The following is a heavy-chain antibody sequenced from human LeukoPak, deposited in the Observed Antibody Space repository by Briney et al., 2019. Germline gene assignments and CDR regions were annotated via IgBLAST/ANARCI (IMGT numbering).Heavy chain of an antibody. J-gene: IGHJ3*02. Sequence: ASVKVSCKASGFTFTSSAVQWVRQARGQRLEWIGWTVVGSGNTNYAQKFQERVTITRDMSTSTAYMELSSLRSEDTAVYYCAAEAGGSGQDAFDIWGQGTMVTVSS. CDR2: TVVGSGNT. CDR1: GFTFTSSA. CDR3: AAEAGGSGQDAFDI. V-gene: IGHV1-58*01. D-gene: IGHD2-15*01.